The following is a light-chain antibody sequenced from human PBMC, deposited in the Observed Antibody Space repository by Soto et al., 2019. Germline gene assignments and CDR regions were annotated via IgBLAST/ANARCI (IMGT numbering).Light chain of an antibody. CDR1: GSDIGDYDY. V-gene: IGLV2-14*01. CDR2: EVS. CDR3: GSYTSTSTCV. Sequence: QSALAQPASVSGSPGQSITISCTGTGSDIGDYDYVSWFQQHPGKAPKLIISEVSNRPSGVSNRFSGSKSDSTASLTISGLQAEDEADYYCGSYTSTSTCVFGTGTKGTVL. J-gene: IGLJ1*01.